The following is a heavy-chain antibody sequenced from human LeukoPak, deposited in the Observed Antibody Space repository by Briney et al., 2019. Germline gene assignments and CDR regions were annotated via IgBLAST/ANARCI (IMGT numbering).Heavy chain of an antibody. J-gene: IGHJ4*02. Sequence: PGGSLRLSCAASGFTFDDYAMHWVRQAPGKGLEWVSGISWNSGSIGYADSVKGRFTISRDNAKNSLYLQMNSLRAEDTALYYCASGGEPVWYYDSSGYYPFDYWGQGTLVTVSS. CDR2: ISWNSGSI. CDR3: ASGGEPVWYYDSSGYYPFDY. D-gene: IGHD3-22*01. V-gene: IGHV3-9*01. CDR1: GFTFDDYA.